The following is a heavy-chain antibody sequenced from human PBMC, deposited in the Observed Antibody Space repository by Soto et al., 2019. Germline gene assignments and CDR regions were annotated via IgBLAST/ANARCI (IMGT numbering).Heavy chain of an antibody. CDR1: GASIRSSTFY. J-gene: IGHJ4*02. CDR2: IYYSGST. CDR3: ASYYYDSSGYLFH. Sequence: SETLSLTCTVSGASIRSSTFYWGWIRQPPGKGLEWIGYIYYSGSTNYNPSLKSRVTISVDTSKNQFSLKLSSVTAADTAVYYCASYYYDSSGYLFHWGQGTLVTVSS. V-gene: IGHV4-61*05. D-gene: IGHD3-22*01.